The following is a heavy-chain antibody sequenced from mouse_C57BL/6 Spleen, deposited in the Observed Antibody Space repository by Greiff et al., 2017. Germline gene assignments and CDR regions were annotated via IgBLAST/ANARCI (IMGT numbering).Heavy chain of an antibody. D-gene: IGHD1-1*01. J-gene: IGHJ2*01. CDR3: ARPHSSLYYFDY. V-gene: IGHV1-64*01. CDR2: IHPNSGST. CDR1: GYTFTSYW. Sequence: QVQLQQPGAELVKPGASVKLSCKASGYTFTSYWMHWVKQRPGQGLEWIGMIHPNSGSTNYNEKFKSKATLTVDKSSSTAYMQLSSLTSEDSAVYYCARPHSSLYYFDYWGQGTTLTVSS.